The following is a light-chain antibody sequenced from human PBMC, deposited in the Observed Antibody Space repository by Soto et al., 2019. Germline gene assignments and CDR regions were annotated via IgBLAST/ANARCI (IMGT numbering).Light chain of an antibody. CDR3: SSFTTTNTLV. CDR2: EVN. CDR1: SSDIGAYNY. Sequence: QSVLTQPASVSGSPGQSLTISCTGTSSDIGAYNYVSWYQQHPAKAPKLVIYEVNNRPSGVSIRFSGSKSGNTASLTISGLQAEDEADYYCSSFTTTNTLVFGSGTKVTAL. J-gene: IGLJ1*01. V-gene: IGLV2-14*01.